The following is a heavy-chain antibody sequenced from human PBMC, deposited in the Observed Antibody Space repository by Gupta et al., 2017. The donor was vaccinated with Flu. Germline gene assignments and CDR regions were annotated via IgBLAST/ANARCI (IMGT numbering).Heavy chain of an antibody. CDR2: ISGSGGST. Sequence: GKGLEWVSTISGSGGSTYYADSVKGRFTISRDNSKNTLYLQMNSLRAEDTAVYYCARGYCSSTSCHPYYFDYWGQGTLVTVSS. J-gene: IGHJ4*02. V-gene: IGHV3-23*01. D-gene: IGHD2-2*01. CDR3: ARGYCSSTSCHPYYFDY.